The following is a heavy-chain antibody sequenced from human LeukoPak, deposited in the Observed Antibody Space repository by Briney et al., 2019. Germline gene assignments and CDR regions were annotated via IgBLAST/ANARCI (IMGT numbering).Heavy chain of an antibody. J-gene: IGHJ4*02. D-gene: IGHD1-26*01. Sequence: SETLSLTCTVSGVSISSYYWSWIRQPPGKGLEWIGYIYYSGSTNYNPSLKSRVTMSVDTSKNQFSLKLSSVTAADTAVYYCARFVGAIDYWGQGTLVTVSS. CDR1: GVSISSYY. CDR3: ARFVGAIDY. CDR2: IYYSGST. V-gene: IGHV4-59*12.